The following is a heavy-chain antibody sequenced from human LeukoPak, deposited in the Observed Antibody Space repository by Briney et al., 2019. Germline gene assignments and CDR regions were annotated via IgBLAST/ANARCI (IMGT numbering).Heavy chain of an antibody. V-gene: IGHV4-59*08. J-gene: IGHJ4*02. Sequence: SETLSLTCTVSGGSISSYYWSWIRQPPGKGLEWIGYIYYSGSTSYNPSLKSRVTISVDTSKDQFSLKLTSVTAADTAVYYCARGRSGYPWYFDYWGQGTLVTVSS. CDR3: ARGRSGYPWYFDY. CDR2: IYYSGST. CDR1: GGSISSYY. D-gene: IGHD3-22*01.